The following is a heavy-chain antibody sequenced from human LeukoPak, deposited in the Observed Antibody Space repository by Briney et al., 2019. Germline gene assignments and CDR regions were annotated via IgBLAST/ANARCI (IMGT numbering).Heavy chain of an antibody. J-gene: IGHJ6*02. CDR2: IYSDGTT. CDR3: ARDQVIAAAGPLTSMDV. Sequence: GGSLRLSCEASGFTVIANFMSWVRQAPGKGLEWVSVIYSDGTTLYSESVKGRFTISRDNSQKTLFLQMTSLRVDDTAVYYCARDQVIAAAGPLTSMDVWGQGTTVTVSS. D-gene: IGHD6-13*01. CDR1: GFTVIANF. V-gene: IGHV3-53*01.